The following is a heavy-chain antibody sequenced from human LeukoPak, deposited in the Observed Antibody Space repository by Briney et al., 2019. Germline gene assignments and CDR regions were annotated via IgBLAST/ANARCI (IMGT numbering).Heavy chain of an antibody. Sequence: PGGSLRLSCVVSGLSFSDSYMTWIRQTPGMGLESLAYISGMGHDIYYADSVKGRFTISRDNAKNSLYLQMNSLRPEDTALYYCSTGPRSLPYWGPGTLVTVSS. CDR2: ISGMGHDI. J-gene: IGHJ4*01. V-gene: IGHV3-11*01. CDR3: STGPRSLPY. CDR1: GLSFSDSY. D-gene: IGHD4-23*01.